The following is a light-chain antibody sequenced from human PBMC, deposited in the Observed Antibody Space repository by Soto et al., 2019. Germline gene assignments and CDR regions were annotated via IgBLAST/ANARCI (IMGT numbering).Light chain of an antibody. CDR3: SSYTCSSTPYV. CDR2: DVS. Sequence: QSALTQPASVSGSPGQSITISCTGTSSDVGGYNYVSWYQQYPGKAPKLMIYDVSNRPSGVSNRFSGSKSGNTASLTISGLQAEDEADYYCSSYTCSSTPYVFGTGTKLTVL. CDR1: SSDVGGYNY. J-gene: IGLJ1*01. V-gene: IGLV2-14*01.